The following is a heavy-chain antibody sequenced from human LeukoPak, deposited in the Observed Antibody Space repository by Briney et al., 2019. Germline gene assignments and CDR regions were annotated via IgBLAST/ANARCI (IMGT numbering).Heavy chain of an antibody. Sequence: GASVKVSCKASGYTFTSSDINWVRQATGQGLEWMGWMNPNSGNTGYAQKFQGRVTMTRNTSISTAYMELSSLRSEDTAVYYCARVRGVPAAMGMKNWFDPWGQGTLVTVSS. CDR1: GYTFTSSD. J-gene: IGHJ5*02. D-gene: IGHD2-2*01. V-gene: IGHV1-8*01. CDR2: MNPNSGNT. CDR3: ARVRGVPAAMGMKNWFDP.